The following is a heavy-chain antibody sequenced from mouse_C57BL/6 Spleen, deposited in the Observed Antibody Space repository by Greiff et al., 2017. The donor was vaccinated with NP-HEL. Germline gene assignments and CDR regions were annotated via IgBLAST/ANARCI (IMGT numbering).Heavy chain of an antibody. D-gene: IGHD1-2*01. CDR1: GFNIKDDY. J-gene: IGHJ2*01. Sequence: EVQLQQSGAELVRPGASVKLSCTASGFNIKDDYMHWVKQRPEQGLEWIGWIDPENGDTEYAAKFQGKATITADTSSNTAYLQLSSLTSEDTAVYYCTTSLLRGFDYWGQGTTLTVSS. V-gene: IGHV14-4*01. CDR2: IDPENGDT. CDR3: TTSLLRGFDY.